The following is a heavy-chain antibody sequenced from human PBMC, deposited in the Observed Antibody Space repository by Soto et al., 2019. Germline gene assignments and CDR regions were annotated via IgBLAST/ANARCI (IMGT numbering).Heavy chain of an antibody. V-gene: IGHV3-9*01. CDR3: AKDPSSSWQYYFDY. Sequence: GGSLRLSCAASGFTFDDYAMHWVRQAPGKGLEWVSGISWNSGSIGYADSVKGRFTISRDNAKNSLYLQMNSLRAEDTALYHCAKDPSSSWQYYFDYWGQGTLVTVSS. CDR1: GFTFDDYA. D-gene: IGHD6-13*01. CDR2: ISWNSGSI. J-gene: IGHJ4*02.